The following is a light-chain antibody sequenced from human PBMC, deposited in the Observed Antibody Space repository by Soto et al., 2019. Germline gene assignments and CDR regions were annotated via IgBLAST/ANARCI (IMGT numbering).Light chain of an antibody. V-gene: IGLV4-69*01. J-gene: IGLJ2*01. CDR3: QTWDTGIRV. Sequence: QPVLTQSPSASASLGASVKLTCTLSSGHSSYAIAWHQQQPDKGPRYLMKLNGDGSHNKGDGIPDRFSGSSSGAERYLTISSLQSEDEADYYCQTWDTGIRVFGGGTKLTVL. CDR1: SGHSSYA. CDR2: LNGDGSH.